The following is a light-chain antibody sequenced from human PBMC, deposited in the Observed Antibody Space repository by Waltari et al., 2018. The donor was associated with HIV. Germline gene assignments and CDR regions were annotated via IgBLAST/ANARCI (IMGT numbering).Light chain of an antibody. CDR1: TAAVPSGYY. V-gene: IGLV7-43*01. Sequence: QTVVTQEPSLTVSPGGTVTPTCASSTAAVPSGYYPTWFQQKPGQAPRALIYNTGSNLSCTPARFSGSIIGGKAALTLSGVQPEDEAEYYCLLYYGGGLPYVFGTGTKVTVL. J-gene: IGLJ1*01. CDR2: NTG. CDR3: LLYYGGGLPYV.